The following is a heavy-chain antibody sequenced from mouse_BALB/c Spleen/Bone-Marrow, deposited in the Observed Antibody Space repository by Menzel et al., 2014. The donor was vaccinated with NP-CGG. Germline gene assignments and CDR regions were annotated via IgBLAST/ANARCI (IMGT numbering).Heavy chain of an antibody. Sequence: DVMLVESGGGLVQPGGSLKLSCAASGFTFGSYGMSWVRQTPGKRLELVATINSNGGSTYYPDSVKGRFTISRDNAKNTLYLQMSSLKSEDTAMYYCARERDGYFRDAMDYWGQGTSVTVSS. CDR1: GFTFGSYG. CDR2: INSNGGST. J-gene: IGHJ4*01. V-gene: IGHV5-6-3*01. D-gene: IGHD2-3*01. CDR3: ARERDGYFRDAMDY.